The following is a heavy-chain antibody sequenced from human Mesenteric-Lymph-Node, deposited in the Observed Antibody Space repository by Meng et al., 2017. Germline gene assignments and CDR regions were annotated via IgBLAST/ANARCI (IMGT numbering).Heavy chain of an antibody. CDR3: ARGCSSTSCYKDYYGMDV. J-gene: IGHJ6*02. CDR1: GYRFTNNW. CDR2: IYPGDSDT. Sequence: GESLKISCKGSGYRFTNNWIGWVRQMPGKGLEWMGIIYPGDSDTRYSPSFQGQVTISADKSISTAYLQWSSLKASDTAMYYCARGCSSTSCYKDYYGMDVWGQGTTVTVSS. D-gene: IGHD2-2*02. V-gene: IGHV5-51*01.